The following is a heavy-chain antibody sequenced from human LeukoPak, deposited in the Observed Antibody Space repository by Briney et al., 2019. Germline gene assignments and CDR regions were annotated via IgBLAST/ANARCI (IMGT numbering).Heavy chain of an antibody. CDR3: ATMVQKVHTYLGS. CDR1: GGSISRYY. J-gene: IGHJ5*02. V-gene: IGHV4-59*01. CDR2: TYYSGST. Sequence: SETLPLTFTVSGGSISRYYWSEIRQPPGKGLAWIGDTYYSGSTNYNPSLHSRVTISEDTANTQGTLKLRSVTAADTAVYYCATMVQKVHTYLGSWGQGNLVAVSS. D-gene: IGHD3-10*01.